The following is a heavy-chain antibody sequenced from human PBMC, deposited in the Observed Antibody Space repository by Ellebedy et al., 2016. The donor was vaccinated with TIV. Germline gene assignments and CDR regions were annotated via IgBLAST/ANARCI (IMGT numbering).Heavy chain of an antibody. V-gene: IGHV3-7*01. Sequence: GESLKISCAASGFTFSHYWMTWVRQAPGKGLEWVASVKEDGSEKSYVDSVKGRFTISRDNAKDLLYLQMNSLRAEDTAMYYCARVKRGAHFDYWGQGTLVTVSS. CDR1: GFTFSHYW. J-gene: IGHJ4*02. CDR2: VKEDGSEK. CDR3: ARVKRGAHFDY. D-gene: IGHD3-10*01.